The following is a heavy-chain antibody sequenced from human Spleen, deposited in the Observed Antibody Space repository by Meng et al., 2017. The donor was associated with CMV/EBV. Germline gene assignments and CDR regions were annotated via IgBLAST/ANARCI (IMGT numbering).Heavy chain of an antibody. CDR2: MNPNSGNT. CDR1: GYTFTSYD. D-gene: IGHD3-22*01. Sequence: ASVKVSCKASGYTFTSYDINWVRQATGQGLEWMGWMNPNSGNTGYAQKFQGRVTITRNTSISTAYMELSSLRSEDTAVYYCAIPYYYDSSGSHGFDYWGQGILVTVSS. J-gene: IGHJ4*02. CDR3: AIPYYYDSSGSHGFDY. V-gene: IGHV1-8*03.